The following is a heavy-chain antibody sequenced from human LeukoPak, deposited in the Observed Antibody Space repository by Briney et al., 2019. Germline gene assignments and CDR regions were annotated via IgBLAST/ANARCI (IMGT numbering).Heavy chain of an antibody. J-gene: IGHJ5*02. CDR2: INPNSGGT. CDR3: ARDRVYCSSTSCYWGGNWFDP. D-gene: IGHD2-2*01. CDR1: GYTFTDYY. Sequence: GASVKVSCKASGYTFTDYYTHWVRQAPGQGLEWMGWINPNSGGTNYAQKFQGRVTMTRDTSISTAYMELSRLRSDDTAVYYCARDRVYCSSTSCYWGGNWFDPWGQGTLVTVSS. V-gene: IGHV1-2*02.